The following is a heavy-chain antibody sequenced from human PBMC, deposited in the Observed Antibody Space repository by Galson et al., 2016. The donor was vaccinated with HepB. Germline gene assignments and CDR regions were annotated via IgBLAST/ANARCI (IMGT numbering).Heavy chain of an antibody. Sequence: SLRLSCAASGFTFSSYEMNWVRQAPGKGLEWVANIKQVGSGKYYVDSVKGRFTISRDNAKNSVYLQMNSLRGDDTAVYYCMSYSDAWYSGFWGQGTLVTVSS. J-gene: IGHJ4*02. CDR2: IKQVGSGK. V-gene: IGHV3-7*03. CDR3: MSYSDAWYSGF. CDR1: GFTFSSYE. D-gene: IGHD6-13*01.